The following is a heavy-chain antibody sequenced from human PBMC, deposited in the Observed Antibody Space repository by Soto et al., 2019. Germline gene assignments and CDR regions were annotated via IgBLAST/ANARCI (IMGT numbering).Heavy chain of an antibody. V-gene: IGHV4-39*07. D-gene: IGHD3-10*01. CDR2: IYYSGST. Sequence: SXTLSLTCTVSDGSISSYSWSWIRQPPVKGLNWIGSIYYSGSTYYNPSLKSRVTISVDTSKNQFSLKLSSVTAADTAVYYCARDRHYYGSGSYRYYYGMDVWGQGTTVTVSS. J-gene: IGHJ6*02. CDR1: DGSISSYS. CDR3: ARDRHYYGSGSYRYYYGMDV.